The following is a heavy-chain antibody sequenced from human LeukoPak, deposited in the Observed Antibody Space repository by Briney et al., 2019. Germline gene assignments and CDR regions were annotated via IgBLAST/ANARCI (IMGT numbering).Heavy chain of an antibody. D-gene: IGHD5-12*01. J-gene: IGHJ4*02. Sequence: GGSLRLSCAASGFRFSNYAMNWVRQAPGKELEWVSLIIGSSGATFYADSVKGRFTISRDNSKNTLFLQMNSLRAEDTALYYCAKGAYDYIEMGYIDYWGQGTLVTVSS. CDR1: GFRFSNYA. CDR2: IIGSSGAT. V-gene: IGHV3-23*01. CDR3: AKGAYDYIEMGYIDY.